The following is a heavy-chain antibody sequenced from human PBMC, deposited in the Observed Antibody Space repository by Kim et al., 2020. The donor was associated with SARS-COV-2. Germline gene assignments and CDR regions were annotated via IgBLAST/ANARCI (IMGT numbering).Heavy chain of an antibody. D-gene: IGHD3-9*01. Sequence: ASVKVSCKASGYTFTSYAMNWVRQAPGQGLEWMGWINTNTGNPTYAQGFTGRFVFSLDTSVSTAYLQVSSLKAEDTAVYYCAREEYGYDILTGYYPYYYYGIDVWGRGTTVTVSS. CDR1: GYTFTSYA. CDR3: AREEYGYDILTGYYPYYYYGIDV. V-gene: IGHV7-4-1*02. CDR2: INTNTGNP. J-gene: IGHJ6*02.